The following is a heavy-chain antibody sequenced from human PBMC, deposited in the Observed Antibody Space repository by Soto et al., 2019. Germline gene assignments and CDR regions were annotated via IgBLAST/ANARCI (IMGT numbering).Heavy chain of an antibody. CDR1: GFTVSGNY. Sequence: PGGSLRLACAASGFTVSGNYIMWVRQAPGKGLEWVSAIYSDDTTYYADSVKGRFTISRDNSKNTLYLQMYSLRAEDTATYYCVSYYDSSGFTDYCGQGTLVTDSS. CDR2: IYSDDTT. D-gene: IGHD3-22*01. J-gene: IGHJ4*02. CDR3: VSYYDSSGFTDY. V-gene: IGHV3-66*01.